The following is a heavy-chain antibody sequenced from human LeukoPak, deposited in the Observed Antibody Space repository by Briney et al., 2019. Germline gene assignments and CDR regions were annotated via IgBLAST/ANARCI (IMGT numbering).Heavy chain of an antibody. CDR1: GFIVSSKY. J-gene: IGHJ4*02. D-gene: IGHD3-22*01. CDR2: IYSGGST. V-gene: IGHV3-66*01. Sequence: GGSLRLSCAASGFIVSSKYMSWVRQAPGKGLGWVSIIYSGGSTYYADSVKGRFTISRDNSKNTLYLQMNSLRDEDTAVYYCARGGSRYYDSSGYYSEFDYWGQGALVTVSS. CDR3: ARGGSRYYDSSGYYSEFDY.